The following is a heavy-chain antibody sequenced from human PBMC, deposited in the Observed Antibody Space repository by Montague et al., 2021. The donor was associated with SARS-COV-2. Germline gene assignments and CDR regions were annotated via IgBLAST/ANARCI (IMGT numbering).Heavy chain of an antibody. CDR2: ISSSSSYI. Sequence: SLRLSCAASGFTFSSYSMNWVRQAPGKGLEWVSSISSSSSYIYYADSVKGRFTISRDNAKNSLYLQMNSLGAEDTAVYYCARPSLRWELPDAFDIWGQGTMVTVSS. CDR3: ARPSLRWELPDAFDI. D-gene: IGHD1-26*01. V-gene: IGHV3-21*01. CDR1: GFTFSSYS. J-gene: IGHJ3*02.